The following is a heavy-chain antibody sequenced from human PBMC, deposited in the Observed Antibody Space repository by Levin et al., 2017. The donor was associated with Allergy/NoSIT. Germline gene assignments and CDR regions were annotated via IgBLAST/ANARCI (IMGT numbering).Heavy chain of an antibody. J-gene: IGHJ4*02. CDR3: AKDTIPREARYFDS. CDR1: GFTFDDYT. D-gene: IGHD2-2*02. Sequence: GESLKISCAASGFTFDDYTMHWVRQVPGKGLEWVSLIDWDGTSTFYADSVKGRFTISRDNSKNILYLQMNSLRSEDTDFYYCAKDTIPREARYFDSWGQGALVTVSS. CDR2: IDWDGTST. V-gene: IGHV3-43*01.